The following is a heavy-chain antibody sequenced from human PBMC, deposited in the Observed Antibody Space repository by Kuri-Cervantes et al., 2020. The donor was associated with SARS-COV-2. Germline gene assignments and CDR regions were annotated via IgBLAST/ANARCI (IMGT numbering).Heavy chain of an antibody. Sequence: SVKVSCKASGGTFSSYAISWVRQAPGQGLEWMGGIIPIFGTANYAQKFQGRVTITTDESTSTAYMELSSLRSEDTAVYYCARVHNWNYDGYAFDIWGQGTMVTVSS. D-gene: IGHD1-7*01. J-gene: IGHJ3*02. CDR1: GGTFSSYA. V-gene: IGHV1-69*05. CDR3: ARVHNWNYDGYAFDI. CDR2: IIPIFGTA.